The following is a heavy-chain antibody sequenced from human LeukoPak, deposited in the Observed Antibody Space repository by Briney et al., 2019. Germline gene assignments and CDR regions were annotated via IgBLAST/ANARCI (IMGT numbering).Heavy chain of an antibody. CDR2: ISGSASRT. Sequence: GGSLRLSCAASGFTFSSYAMSWVRQAPGKGLEWVSGISGSASRTYYADSVKGRFTISRDISKNTLFLQMNSLRADDTAVYYCARGDSYYLSPDHWGQGTLVTVSS. V-gene: IGHV3-23*01. D-gene: IGHD3-22*01. CDR3: ARGDSYYLSPDH. J-gene: IGHJ4*02. CDR1: GFTFSSYA.